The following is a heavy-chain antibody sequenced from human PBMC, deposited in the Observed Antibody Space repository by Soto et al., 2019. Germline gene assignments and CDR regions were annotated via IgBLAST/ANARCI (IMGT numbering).Heavy chain of an antibody. D-gene: IGHD4-4*01. V-gene: IGHV4-34*01. Sequence: QVQLQQWGAGLLKPSETLSLTCAVYGGSFSDYYSSWIRQPPGKGLEWSGGITHGGRTNYNPSLKSRVALSVDTSKNQFCLHLSSVTAADTAVYYCARQNSYSVFFDYWGQGTLVSVSS. CDR2: ITHGGRT. CDR1: GGSFSDYY. J-gene: IGHJ4*02. CDR3: ARQNSYSVFFDY.